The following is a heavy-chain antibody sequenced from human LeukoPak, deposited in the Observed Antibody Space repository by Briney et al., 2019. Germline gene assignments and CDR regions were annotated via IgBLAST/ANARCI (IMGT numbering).Heavy chain of an antibody. CDR1: GFSFDDYA. V-gene: IGHV3-43*02. Sequence: GGSLRLSCAASGFSFDDYAMLWVRQGPGKDLEWVSLISGDGGSTYYGDSVKGRFTISRDNSKNSLYLEMNSLRIEDTGLYYCAKDKGDGEYVDYWGQGTLVTVSS. CDR3: AKDKGDGEYVDY. CDR2: ISGDGGST. D-gene: IGHD5-24*01. J-gene: IGHJ4*02.